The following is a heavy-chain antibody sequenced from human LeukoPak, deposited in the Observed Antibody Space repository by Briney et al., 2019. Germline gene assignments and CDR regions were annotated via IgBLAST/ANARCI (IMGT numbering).Heavy chain of an antibody. CDR2: TYYRSQWYY. D-gene: IGHD5-24*01. Sequence: SQTLSLTCAISGESVSSTGAAWNWIRQSPSSGLEWLGRTYYRSQWYYEYALSVKSRIIVAPDTSKNQFSLQLNSVTPEDTAVYYCVRGNYNFDYWGQGSLVTVSS. J-gene: IGHJ4*02. CDR1: GESVSSTGAA. CDR3: VRGNYNFDY. V-gene: IGHV6-1*01.